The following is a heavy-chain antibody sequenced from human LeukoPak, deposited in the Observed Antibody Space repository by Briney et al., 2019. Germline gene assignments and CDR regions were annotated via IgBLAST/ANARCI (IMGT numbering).Heavy chain of an antibody. CDR2: IIPIFGTA. V-gene: IGHV1-69*13. D-gene: IGHD3-10*01. Sequence: SVKVSCKASGGTFSSYAISWVRQAPGQGLEWMGGIIPIFGTANYAQKFQGRVTITADESTSTAYMELSSLRSEDTAVYYCARDGNYYGSGSAYYFDYWGQGTLVTVSS. CDR1: GGTFSSYA. J-gene: IGHJ4*02. CDR3: ARDGNYYGSGSAYYFDY.